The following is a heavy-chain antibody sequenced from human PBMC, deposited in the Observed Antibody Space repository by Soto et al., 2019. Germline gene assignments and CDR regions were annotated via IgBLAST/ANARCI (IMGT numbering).Heavy chain of an antibody. CDR1: GYPFTDDY. Sequence: GSVKVYFKTSGYPFTDDYLHWVRQAPGQGLEWMGWINPHSGNTNYAQKFLGRVSMTRDTSISTAYMELLSLTSDDTAIYYCARAVYCGSDCYSYGMDVWGQGTTVTVSS. CDR2: INPHSGNT. V-gene: IGHV1-2*02. CDR3: ARAVYCGSDCYSYGMDV. D-gene: IGHD3-22*01. J-gene: IGHJ6*01.